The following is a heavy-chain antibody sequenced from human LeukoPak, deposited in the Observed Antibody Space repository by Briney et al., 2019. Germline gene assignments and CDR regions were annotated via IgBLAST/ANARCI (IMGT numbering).Heavy chain of an antibody. CDR2: INGDGSET. J-gene: IGHJ4*02. CDR3: ARVRMGDDFSPFDY. V-gene: IGHV3-74*01. CDR1: GFTFSSFW. D-gene: IGHD3-16*01. Sequence: PGGSLRLSCAASGFTFSSFWIYWVRHAPGKGLVWVSRINGDGSETIYADSVKGRFTISRDNAKNTVYLQMNSLRAEDTAVYYCARVRMGDDFSPFDYWGQGTLVTVSS.